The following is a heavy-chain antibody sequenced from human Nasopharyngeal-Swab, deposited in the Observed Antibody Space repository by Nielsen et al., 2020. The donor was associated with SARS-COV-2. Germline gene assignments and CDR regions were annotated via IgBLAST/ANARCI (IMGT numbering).Heavy chain of an antibody. CDR2: INSDGIST. Sequence: GGSLRLSCAASGFTFSSYWMHWVRQAPGKGLVWVSRINSDGISTTYADSVKGRFTISRDNAKNTLYLQMNSLRAEDTALYYCANGGGNSGWYFDLWGRGTLVTVSS. CDR3: ANGGGNSGWYFDL. CDR1: GFTFSSYW. D-gene: IGHD4-23*01. J-gene: IGHJ2*01. V-gene: IGHV3-74*01.